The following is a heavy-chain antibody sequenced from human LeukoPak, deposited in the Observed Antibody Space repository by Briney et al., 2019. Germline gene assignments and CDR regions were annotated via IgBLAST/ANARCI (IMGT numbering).Heavy chain of an antibody. CDR3: ALLSSTVTTGENDY. Sequence: SETLSLTCAVYGGSFNGYYWSWIRQPPGEGLEWIGEINHSGSTNYNPSLKSRVTISVDTSKNQFSLKLSSVTAADTAVYYCALLSSTVTTGENDYWGQGTLVTVSS. CDR1: GGSFNGYY. CDR2: INHSGST. V-gene: IGHV4-34*01. J-gene: IGHJ4*02. D-gene: IGHD4-17*01.